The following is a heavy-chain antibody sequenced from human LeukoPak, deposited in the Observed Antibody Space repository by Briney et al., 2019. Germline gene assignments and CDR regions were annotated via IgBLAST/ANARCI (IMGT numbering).Heavy chain of an antibody. CDR3: ARDPGYDSSGYWGY. CDR2: ISRDGENQ. V-gene: IGHV3-30*04. J-gene: IGHJ4*02. CDR1: GFTFSRYA. D-gene: IGHD3-22*01. Sequence: PGGSLRLSGAASGFTFSRYAMHWVRQAPGKGLEWVAVISRDGENQNYADSVKGRLTISRDNSKNTLFLQMNSLRADDTAVYYCARDPGYDSSGYWGYWGQGTLVTVSS.